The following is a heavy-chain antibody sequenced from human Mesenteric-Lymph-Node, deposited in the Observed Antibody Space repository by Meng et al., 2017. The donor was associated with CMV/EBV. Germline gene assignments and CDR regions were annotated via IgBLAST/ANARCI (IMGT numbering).Heavy chain of an antibody. V-gene: IGHV1-69*10. J-gene: IGHJ4*02. D-gene: IGHD3-3*01. Sequence: SVKVSCKASGYTFTSYDINWVRQATGQGLEWMGGIIPILGIANYAQKFQGRVTITADKSTSTAYMELSSLRSEDTAVYYCARGTRYYDFWSGYYHFDYWGQGTLVTVSS. CDR3: ARGTRYYDFWSGYYHFDY. CDR2: IIPILGIA. CDR1: GYTFTSYD.